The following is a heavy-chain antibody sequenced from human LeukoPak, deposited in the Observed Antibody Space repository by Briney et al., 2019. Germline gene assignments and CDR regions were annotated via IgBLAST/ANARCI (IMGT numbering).Heavy chain of an antibody. CDR2: ISAYTGNT. D-gene: IGHD6-19*01. CDR3: ARTDSSGWYYGWFDP. CDR1: GYTFTSYG. V-gene: IGHV1-18*01. Sequence: ASVKVSCKASGYTFTSYGISWVRQAPGQGPEWMGWISAYTGNTNYAQKLQGRVTMTTDTSTSTAYMELRSLRSDDTAVYYCARTDSSGWYYGWFDPWGQGTLVTVSS. J-gene: IGHJ5*02.